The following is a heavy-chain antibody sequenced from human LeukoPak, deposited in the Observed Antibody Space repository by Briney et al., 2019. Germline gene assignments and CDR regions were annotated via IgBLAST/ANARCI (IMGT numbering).Heavy chain of an antibody. D-gene: IGHD3-3*01. CDR1: GFTFSIYA. CDR3: AKRYYDFPLDY. J-gene: IGHJ4*02. V-gene: IGHV3-23*01. CDR2: ISANGGET. Sequence: GGSLRLSCAASGFTFSIYAMNWVRQAPGKGLEWVSSISANGGETHYADSVKGRFTISRDNSKNTLYLQINTPRVEDTAVYYCAKRYYDFPLDYWGQGTLVTVSS.